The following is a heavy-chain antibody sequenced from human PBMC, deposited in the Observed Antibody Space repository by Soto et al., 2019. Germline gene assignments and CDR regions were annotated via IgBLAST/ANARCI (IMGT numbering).Heavy chain of an antibody. CDR2: IANGGGRT. J-gene: IGHJ4*02. V-gene: IGHV3-23*01. CDR3: AKDGRAYSQEHFDY. CDR1: GFTFSIYA. Sequence: VGSLRLFGAASGFTFSIYAMSWVRQARGKGLDWVSAIANGGGRTYYADSVKGRFTISRDNSKNTLYLQMNSLRADDTAVYYCAKDGRAYSQEHFDYWGQGTLVTVSS. D-gene: IGHD5-18*01.